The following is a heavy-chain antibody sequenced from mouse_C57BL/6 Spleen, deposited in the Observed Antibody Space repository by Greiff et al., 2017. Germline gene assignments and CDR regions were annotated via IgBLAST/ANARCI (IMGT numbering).Heavy chain of an antibody. CDR3: ATYYDYDGAWFAY. V-gene: IGHV1-80*01. CDR1: GYAFSSYW. D-gene: IGHD2-4*01. CDR2: IYPGDGDT. Sequence: QVHVKQSGAELVKPGASVKISCKASGYAFSSYWMNWVKQRPGKGLEWIGQIYPGDGDTNYNGKFKGKATLTADKSSSTAYMQLSSLTSEDSAVYFCATYYDYDGAWFAYWGQGTLVTVSA. J-gene: IGHJ3*01.